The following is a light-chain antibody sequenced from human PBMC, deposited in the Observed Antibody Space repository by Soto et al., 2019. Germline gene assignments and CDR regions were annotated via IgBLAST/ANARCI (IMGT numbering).Light chain of an antibody. V-gene: IGKV3-20*01. CDR1: QSVSSDY. CDR2: GAS. Sequence: EIVLTQSPGTLSLSPGERATLSCRASQSVSSDYLAWYQQSPGQAPRLLFYGASSRAGGIPGRFSGSGSGTDFTLTISRLEPEDFAMYYCHQYGSSPLTFGGGTKVEIK. J-gene: IGKJ4*01. CDR3: HQYGSSPLT.